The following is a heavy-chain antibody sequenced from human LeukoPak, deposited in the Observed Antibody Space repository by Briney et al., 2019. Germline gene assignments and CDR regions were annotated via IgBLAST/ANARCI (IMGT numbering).Heavy chain of an antibody. V-gene: IGHV5-51*01. CDR3: ARHSSWSSVTTPFDY. CDR2: IYPGDSDT. D-gene: IGHD4-17*01. Sequence: GESLKISCKGSGYSFSIYWIGWVRQMPGKGLEWMGMIYPGDSDTRYSPSFQGQVTISADKSISTAYLQWSSLEASDTAIYYCARHSSWSSVTTPFDYWGQGTLVTVSS. CDR1: GYSFSIYW. J-gene: IGHJ4*02.